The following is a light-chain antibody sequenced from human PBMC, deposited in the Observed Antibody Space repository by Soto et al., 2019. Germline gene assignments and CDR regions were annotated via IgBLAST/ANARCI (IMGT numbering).Light chain of an antibody. CDR2: DVS. V-gene: IGLV2-11*01. J-gene: IGLJ1*01. CDR3: CSYAGSYSYV. CDR1: SSDVGGYNY. Sequence: QSALTQPPSVSGSPGQSVTISCTGTSSDVGGYNYVSWYQQQPGKAPKLMIYDVSKRPSGVPDRFSGSKSGNTASLTISGLQAEDEADYYCCSYAGSYSYVFGTGTKLTVL.